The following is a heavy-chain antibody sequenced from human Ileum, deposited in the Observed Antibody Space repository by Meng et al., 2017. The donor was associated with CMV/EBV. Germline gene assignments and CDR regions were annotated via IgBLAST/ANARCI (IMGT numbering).Heavy chain of an antibody. CDR2: ISPYNGDT. Sequence: ASVKVSCKASGYTFTYYGINWVRQAPGQGLEWMGWISPYNGDTKYTQQVQGRLTMTTDTSTSTAYMELRSLRSDDTAVYYCARLWFGVYGIYYGMVVWGQGNTV. CDR3: ARLWFGVYGIYYGMVV. J-gene: IGHJ6*02. D-gene: IGHD3-10*01. CDR1: GYTFTYYG. V-gene: IGHV1-18*01.